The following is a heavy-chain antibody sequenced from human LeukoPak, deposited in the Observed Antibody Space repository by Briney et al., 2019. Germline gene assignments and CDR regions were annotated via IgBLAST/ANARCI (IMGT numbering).Heavy chain of an antibody. CDR3: ARDIGVAGTVSYFDY. J-gene: IGHJ4*02. CDR1: GYTFTRYY. Sequence: GASVEVSCKASGYTFTRYYIHWVRQAPGQGLEWMGWISAYNGNTNYAQMLQGRVTMTTDTSTSTAYMELRRMRSDDTAVYYCARDIGVAGTVSYFDYWGQGTLVTVSS. V-gene: IGHV1-18*04. CDR2: ISAYNGNT. D-gene: IGHD6-19*01.